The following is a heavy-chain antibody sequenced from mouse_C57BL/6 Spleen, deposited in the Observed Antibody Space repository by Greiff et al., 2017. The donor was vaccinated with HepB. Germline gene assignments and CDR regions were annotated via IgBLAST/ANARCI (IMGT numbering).Heavy chain of an antibody. CDR2: INYDGSST. J-gene: IGHJ3*01. Sequence: EVKLVESEGGLVQPGSSMKLSCTASGFTFSDYYMAWVRQVPEKGLDWVANINYDGSSTYYLDSLKSRFILSRDNAKNILYLQMSSLKSEDTATYYCASFYDYDPGWFAYWGQGTLVTVSA. V-gene: IGHV5-16*01. D-gene: IGHD2-4*01. CDR3: ASFYDYDPGWFAY. CDR1: GFTFSDYY.